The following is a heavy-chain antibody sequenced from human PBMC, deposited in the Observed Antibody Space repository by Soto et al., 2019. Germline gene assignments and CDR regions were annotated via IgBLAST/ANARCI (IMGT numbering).Heavy chain of an antibody. J-gene: IGHJ4*02. V-gene: IGHV3-30-3*01. D-gene: IGHD2-21*02. CDR1: GFTFSTYA. Sequence: LRLSCAASGFTFSTYAMHWVRQAPGKGLEWVAAISYDGSNKYYADSVKGRFTISRDNSKNTLYLQMNSLRAEDTAVYYCASDNAGVVTTCLDYWGQGTLVTVSS. CDR2: ISYDGSNK. CDR3: ASDNAGVVTTCLDY.